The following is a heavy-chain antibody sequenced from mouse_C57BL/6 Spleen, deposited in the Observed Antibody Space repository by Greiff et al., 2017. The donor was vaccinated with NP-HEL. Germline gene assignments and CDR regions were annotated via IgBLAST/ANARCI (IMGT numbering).Heavy chain of an antibody. Sequence: EVKVVESGGGLVKPGGSLKLSCAASGFTFSDYGMHWVRQAPEKGLEWVAYISSGSSTIYYADTVKGRFTISRDNAKNTLFLQMTSLRSEDTAMYYCARGATVVSDYWGQGTTLTVSS. J-gene: IGHJ2*01. V-gene: IGHV5-17*01. CDR1: GFTFSDYG. CDR3: ARGATVVSDY. D-gene: IGHD1-1*01. CDR2: ISSGSSTI.